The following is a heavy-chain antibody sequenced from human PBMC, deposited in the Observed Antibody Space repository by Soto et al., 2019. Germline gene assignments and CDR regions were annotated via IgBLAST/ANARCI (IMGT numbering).Heavy chain of an antibody. CDR2: ISYSGATI. J-gene: IGHJ4*02. D-gene: IGHD3-22*01. Sequence: GGSLRLSCAASGLTFNKYAMSWVRQAPGKGLEWVSGISYSGATIDYADAVKGRFTISRDNSKNTLYLQVNSLRVEDTAVYYCAKAGGSYSRGYALDYWGQGTLVTVSS. V-gene: IGHV3-23*01. CDR3: AKAGGSYSRGYALDY. CDR1: GLTFNKYA.